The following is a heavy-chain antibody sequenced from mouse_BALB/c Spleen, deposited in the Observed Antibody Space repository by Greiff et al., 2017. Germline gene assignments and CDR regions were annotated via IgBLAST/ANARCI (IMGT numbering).Heavy chain of an antibody. Sequence: VQLQQSGPELVKPGASVRISCKASGYTFTSYYIHWVKQRPGQGLEWIGWIYPGNVNTKYNEKFKGKATLTADKSSSTAYMQLSSLTSEDSAVYFCARGDYDDGYSWFAYWGQGTLVTVSA. D-gene: IGHD2-3*01. V-gene: IGHV1S56*01. CDR2: IYPGNVNT. CDR3: ARGDYDDGYSWFAY. CDR1: GYTFTSYY. J-gene: IGHJ3*01.